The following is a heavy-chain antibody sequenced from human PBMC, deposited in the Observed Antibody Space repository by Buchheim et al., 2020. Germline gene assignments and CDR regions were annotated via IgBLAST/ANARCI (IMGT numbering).Heavy chain of an antibody. D-gene: IGHD3/OR15-3a*01. CDR1: GFTFSTYS. V-gene: IGHV3-48*02. CDR3: ARADWSSLLDY. J-gene: IGHJ4*02. CDR2: ISSTSSTK. Sequence: EVQLVESGGGLIQPGGSLRLSCAASGFTFSTYSMNWVRQVPGKGLEWVSYISSTSSTKYYADSVKGRLTISLDNAKTCLFLQMNSLRDEDTAVYYCARADWSSLLDYWGQGTL.